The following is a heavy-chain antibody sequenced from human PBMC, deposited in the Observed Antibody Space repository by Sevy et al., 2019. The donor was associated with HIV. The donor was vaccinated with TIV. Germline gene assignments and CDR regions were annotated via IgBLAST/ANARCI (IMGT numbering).Heavy chain of an antibody. D-gene: IGHD1-26*01. CDR1: GFIFGDYG. CDR3: TRWSGSQSIFDY. J-gene: IGHJ4*02. Sequence: GGSLRLSCTASGFIFGDYGMSWVRQAPGKGLEWIAFFKSKIHGGTTENAASVKVRFTISSDDSNNIVYLQRSNLKTEDTSVYYCTRWSGSQSIFDYWGQGTLVTVSS. V-gene: IGHV3-49*04. CDR2: FKSKIHGGTT.